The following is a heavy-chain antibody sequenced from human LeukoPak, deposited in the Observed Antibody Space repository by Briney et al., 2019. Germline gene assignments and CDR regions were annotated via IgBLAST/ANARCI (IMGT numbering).Heavy chain of an antibody. Sequence: GGSLRLSCAASRFTFSTYVMSWVRQAPGKGLEWVSSITGGGGSTYYADSVKGRFTISRDNSKNTLYLQMNSLRAEDTAVYYCAKSSYYDSSGYYREYYFDYWGQGTLVTVSS. D-gene: IGHD3-22*01. CDR1: RFTFSTYV. J-gene: IGHJ4*02. CDR2: ITGGGGST. CDR3: AKSSYYDSSGYYREYYFDY. V-gene: IGHV3-23*01.